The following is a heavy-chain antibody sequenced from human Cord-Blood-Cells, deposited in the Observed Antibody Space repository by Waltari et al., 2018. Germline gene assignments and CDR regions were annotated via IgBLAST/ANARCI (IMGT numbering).Heavy chain of an antibody. Sequence: QVQLVQSGAVVKKRGASVKVSRKAHGYTCTAYYMHWAPQAPGQGIEWMGWINPNSGGTNYAQKFQGWVTMTRDTSISTAYMELSRLRSDDTAVYYCARGAGTGDAFDIWGQGTMVTVSS. J-gene: IGHJ3*02. D-gene: IGHD7-27*01. V-gene: IGHV1-2*04. CDR3: ARGAGTGDAFDI. CDR1: GYTCTAYY. CDR2: INPNSGGT.